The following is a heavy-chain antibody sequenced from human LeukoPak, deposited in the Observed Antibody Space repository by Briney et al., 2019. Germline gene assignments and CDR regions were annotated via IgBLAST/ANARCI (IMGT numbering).Heavy chain of an antibody. J-gene: IGHJ6*03. V-gene: IGHV3-7*01. D-gene: IGHD4-17*01. CDR1: GFTFSSYW. Sequence: GGSLGLSCAASGFTFSSYWMTWVRQAPGKGLEWVANINQDGSEKYYVDSVKGRFTISRDNAENSLYLQMNSLRAEDTTVYYCARGSGDMDVWGKGTTVIISS. CDR2: INQDGSEK. CDR3: ARGSGDMDV.